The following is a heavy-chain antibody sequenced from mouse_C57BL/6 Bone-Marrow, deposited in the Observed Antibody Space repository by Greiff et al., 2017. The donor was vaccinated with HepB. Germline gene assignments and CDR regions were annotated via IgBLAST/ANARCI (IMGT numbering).Heavy chain of an antibody. J-gene: IGHJ2*01. CDR1: GYTFTSYW. Sequence: QVQLKESGAELAKPGASVKLSCKASGYTFTSYWMHWVKQRPGQGLEWIGYINPSSGYTKYNQKFKDKATLTAGKSSSTAYMQLSSLTYEDSAVYYCARYGDYWGQGTTLTVSS. D-gene: IGHD1-1*01. CDR3: ARYGDY. V-gene: IGHV1-7*01. CDR2: INPSSGYT.